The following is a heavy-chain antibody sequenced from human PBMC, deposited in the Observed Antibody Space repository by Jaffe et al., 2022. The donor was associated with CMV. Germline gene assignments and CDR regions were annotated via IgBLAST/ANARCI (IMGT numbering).Heavy chain of an antibody. CDR1: GGSISSSNW. V-gene: IGHV4-4*02. D-gene: IGHD3-3*01. CDR3: ARRGQMAQTDFWSGLAYYYMDV. Sequence: QVQLQESGPGLVKPSGTLSLTCAVSGGSISSSNWWSWVRQPPGKGLEWIGEIYHSGSTNYNPSLKSRVTISVDKSKNQFSLKLSSVTAADTAVYYCARRGQMAQTDFWSGLAYYYMDVWGKGTTVTVSS. CDR2: IYHSGST. J-gene: IGHJ6*03.